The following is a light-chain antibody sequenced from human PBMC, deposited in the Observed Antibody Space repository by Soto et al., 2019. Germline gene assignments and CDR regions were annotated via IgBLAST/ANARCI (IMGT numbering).Light chain of an antibody. V-gene: IGLV1-40*01. Sequence: QSVLTQPPSVSGAPGQRVTISCTGSSSNIGAGYDVHWYQQLPGTAPKLLIYGNSNRPSGVPDRFSGSKSGTSASLAITGLQAEDEADYYCQACDRSLSGSDVFGTGTKLTVL. CDR1: SSNIGAGYD. J-gene: IGLJ1*01. CDR2: GNS. CDR3: QACDRSLSGSDV.